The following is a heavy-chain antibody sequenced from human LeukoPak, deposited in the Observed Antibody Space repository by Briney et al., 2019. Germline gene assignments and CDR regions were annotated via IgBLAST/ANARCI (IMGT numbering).Heavy chain of an antibody. Sequence: GASVKVSSKASGYTFTSYAMNWVRQAPGQGLEWMGWINTITGNPTYAQGFTGRFVFSLDTSVSTAYLQISSLKAEDTAVYYCARDKGMATMTYYFDYWGQGTLVTVAS. CDR2: INTITGNP. CDR3: ARDKGMATMTYYFDY. CDR1: GYTFTSYA. D-gene: IGHD5-24*01. J-gene: IGHJ4*02. V-gene: IGHV7-4-1*02.